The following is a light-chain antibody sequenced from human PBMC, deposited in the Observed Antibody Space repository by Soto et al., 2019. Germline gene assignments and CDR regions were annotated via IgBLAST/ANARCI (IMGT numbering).Light chain of an antibody. Sequence: DIEVTQSPPTLSASVGDRVTITCRASQTISTWMAWYQQKKGKAPKLLVYDASTLQSGVASRFSGSGSGTEFTLPISSLQPDDFSTYYCQQYNSYSQTFGQGTKVDIK. CDR1: QTISTW. CDR3: QQYNSYSQT. J-gene: IGKJ1*01. V-gene: IGKV1-5*01. CDR2: DAS.